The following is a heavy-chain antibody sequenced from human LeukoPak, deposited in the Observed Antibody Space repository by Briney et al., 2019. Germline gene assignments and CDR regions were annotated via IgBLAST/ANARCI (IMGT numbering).Heavy chain of an antibody. CDR1: GYTFTSYG. D-gene: IGHD3-22*01. V-gene: IGHV1-24*01. J-gene: IGHJ4*02. CDR3: ARRTYDSSGYYYRYFDY. CDR2: FDPEDGET. Sequence: VASVKVSCKASGYTFTSYGISWVRQAPGQGLEWMGGFDPEDGETIYAQKFQGRVTMTEDTSTDTAYMELSSLRSEDTAVYYCARRTYDSSGYYYRYFDYWGQGTLVTVSS.